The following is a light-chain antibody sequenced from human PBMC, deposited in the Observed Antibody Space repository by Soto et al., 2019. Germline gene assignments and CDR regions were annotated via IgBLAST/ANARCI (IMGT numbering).Light chain of an antibody. CDR1: QSIGYW. CDR2: MAS. J-gene: IGKJ1*01. V-gene: IGKV1-5*03. Sequence: IQMHQSPSTLSASVGARVTITCRASQSIGYWLAWYQQKPGKAPKPLIYMASSLESGVSPRFSGSGAGTEFTLSISSLQPDDFATYYCQQYSRQATFGQGTKV. CDR3: QQYSRQAT.